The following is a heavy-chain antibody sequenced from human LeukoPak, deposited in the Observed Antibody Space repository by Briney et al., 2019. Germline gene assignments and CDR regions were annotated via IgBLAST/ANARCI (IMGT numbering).Heavy chain of an antibody. J-gene: IGHJ5*02. Sequence: PSETLSLTCTVSGGSISSSSYYWGWIRQPPGKGLEWIGSIYYSGSTYYNPSLKSRVTISVDTSKNQFSLKLSSVTAADTAVYYCARLERQQLGFDPWGQGTLVTVSS. CDR1: GGSISSSSYY. CDR2: IYYSGST. V-gene: IGHV4-39*01. CDR3: ARLERQQLGFDP. D-gene: IGHD6-13*01.